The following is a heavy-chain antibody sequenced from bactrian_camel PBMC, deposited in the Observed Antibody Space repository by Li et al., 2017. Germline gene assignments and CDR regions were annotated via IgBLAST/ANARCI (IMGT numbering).Heavy chain of an antibody. J-gene: IGHJ4*01. Sequence: HVQLVESGGGLVQPGGSLRLSCKATGFTSMYWWMGWVRQTPGKGLEWVSTLKWDGTDTYYADFVKGRFTISQDNAKKTLYLQMNNLKPEDTAMYYCAADWRGDYGGSWTTPGRYNHWGQGTQVTVS. CDR2: LKWDGTDT. V-gene: IGHV3S6*01. D-gene: IGHD6*01. CDR3: AADWRGDYGGSWTTPGRYNH. CDR1: GFTSMYWW.